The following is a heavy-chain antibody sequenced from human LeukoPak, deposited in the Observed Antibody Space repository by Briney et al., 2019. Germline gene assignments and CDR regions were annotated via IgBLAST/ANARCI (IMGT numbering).Heavy chain of an antibody. V-gene: IGHV1-18*01. CDR2: ISAYNGNT. D-gene: IGHD5-12*01. J-gene: IGHJ6*02. CDR1: GGTFSSYA. Sequence: ASVKVSCKASGGTFSSYAISWVRQAPGQGLEWMGWISAYNGNTNYAQKLQGRVTMTTDTSTSTAYMELRSLRSDDTAVYYCARVSGYDLWHYYGMDVWGQGTTVTVSS. CDR3: ARVSGYDLWHYYGMDV.